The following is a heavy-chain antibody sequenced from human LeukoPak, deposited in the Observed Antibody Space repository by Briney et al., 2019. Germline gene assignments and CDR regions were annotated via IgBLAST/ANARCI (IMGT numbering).Heavy chain of an antibody. V-gene: IGHV4-34*01. D-gene: IGHD1-7*01. CDR1: GGSFSGYY. CDR2: INHSGST. J-gene: IGHJ5*02. CDR3: AGKAHIPNYTRPIDP. Sequence: SESLSLTCAVYGGSFSGYYWGWICDTPGKGVEWIGEINHSGSTNYNTPLKSVVTISVDTSKNQFSLMLSSVIAAETPVYYGAGKAHIPNYTRPIDPWGQGRLVTVSS.